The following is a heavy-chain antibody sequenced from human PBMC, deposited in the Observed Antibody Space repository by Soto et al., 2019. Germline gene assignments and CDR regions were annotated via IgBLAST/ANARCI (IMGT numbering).Heavy chain of an antibody. CDR2: ISYDGSNK. V-gene: IGHV3-30*18. CDR1: GFTFSSYG. Sequence: QVPLVESGGGVVQPGRSLRLSCAASGFTFSSYGMHWVRQAPGKGLEWVAVISYDGSNKYYADSVKGRFTISRDNSKNTLYLQMNSLRAEDTAVYYCAKVEVGATPDAFDIWGQGTMVTVSS. CDR3: AKVEVGATPDAFDI. J-gene: IGHJ3*02. D-gene: IGHD1-26*01.